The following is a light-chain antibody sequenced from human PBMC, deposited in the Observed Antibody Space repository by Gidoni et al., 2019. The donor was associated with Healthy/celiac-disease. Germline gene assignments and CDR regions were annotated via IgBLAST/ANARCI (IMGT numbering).Light chain of an antibody. CDR3: QQSYSTLIT. CDR2: AAS. V-gene: IGKV1-39*01. Sequence: DIQMTQSPSSLSASVGDRATITCRASQSISSYLNWYQQKPGKAPKLLIYAASSLQSGVPSRFSGSGSGTDFTLTISSLQPEDFATYYCQQSYSTLITFXPXTKVDIK. CDR1: QSISSY. J-gene: IGKJ3*01.